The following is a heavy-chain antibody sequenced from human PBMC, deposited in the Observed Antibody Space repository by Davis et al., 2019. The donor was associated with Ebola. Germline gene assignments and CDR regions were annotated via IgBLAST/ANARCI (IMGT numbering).Heavy chain of an antibody. Sequence: SETLSLTCTVSNGSISTYYWSWVRRSPGKGLEWIGYVFYSGVINYNPSLKSRVIMSLDTSKNQVSLRLKSVTAADTAVYYCARDLWVLELRSGDYQYHGMDVWGKGATVTVSS. CDR2: VFYSGVI. J-gene: IGHJ6*04. V-gene: IGHV4-59*01. CDR1: NGSISTYY. D-gene: IGHD1-7*01. CDR3: ARDLWVLELRSGDYQYHGMDV.